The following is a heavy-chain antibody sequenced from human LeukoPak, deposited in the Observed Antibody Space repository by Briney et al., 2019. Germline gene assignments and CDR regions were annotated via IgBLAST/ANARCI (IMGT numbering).Heavy chain of an antibody. CDR2: FYYSGST. Sequence: PSETLSLTCTVSGDSIFGSSSYWGWLRQPPGKGLEWIGSFYYSGSTNYNPSLKSRVTISVDTSKNHFFLRLTSVSAADTAVYYCARNRSIDVVRGGHGIEKNNSFDTWGQGTLGTVSS. CDR1: GDSIFGSSSY. CDR3: ARNRSIDVVRGGHGIEKNNSFDT. V-gene: IGHV4-39*02. D-gene: IGHD3-10*01. J-gene: IGHJ5*02.